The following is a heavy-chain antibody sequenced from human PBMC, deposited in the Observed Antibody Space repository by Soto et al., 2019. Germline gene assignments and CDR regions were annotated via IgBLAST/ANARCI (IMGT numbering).Heavy chain of an antibody. CDR3: AKSSSWSMFDY. V-gene: IGHV1-3*01. D-gene: IGHD6-13*01. Sequence: QVQLVQSGAEVKKPGASVKVSCKASGYSFTSYAMHWVRQAPGQRLEWMGWINAGNGNTKYSQKFQGRVTITGDTYASTASVELSSLRSEDRAVYYCAKSSSWSMFDYWGQGTLVTVSS. J-gene: IGHJ4*02. CDR1: GYSFTSYA. CDR2: INAGNGNT.